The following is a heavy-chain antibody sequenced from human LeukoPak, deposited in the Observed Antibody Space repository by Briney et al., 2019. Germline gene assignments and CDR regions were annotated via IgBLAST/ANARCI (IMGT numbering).Heavy chain of an antibody. Sequence: PGGSLRLSCAASGFTFSSYGMHWVRQAPGKGLEWVAVIWYDGTNKNYAESVKGRFTISRDNAMNTLYLQVNSLRAEDTAVYYCARDSSGWRNWFDPWGQGTLVTVSS. J-gene: IGHJ5*02. CDR3: ARDSSGWRNWFDP. CDR1: GFTFSSYG. V-gene: IGHV3-33*01. D-gene: IGHD6-19*01. CDR2: IWYDGTNK.